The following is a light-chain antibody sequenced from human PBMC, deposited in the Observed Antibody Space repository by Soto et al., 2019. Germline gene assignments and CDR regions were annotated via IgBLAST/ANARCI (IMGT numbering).Light chain of an antibody. V-gene: IGKV1-27*01. CDR1: QGINSF. J-gene: IGKJ1*01. CDR2: AAS. Sequence: DIQMTQSPSSLSASIGDRVTITCRASQGINSFLAWYQQKPGKVPKLLIYAASTLQSGVPSRFRGSGSGTDVTLTISSLQPEDAATYYCQKYNSAPRTFGQGTKVDIK. CDR3: QKYNSAPRT.